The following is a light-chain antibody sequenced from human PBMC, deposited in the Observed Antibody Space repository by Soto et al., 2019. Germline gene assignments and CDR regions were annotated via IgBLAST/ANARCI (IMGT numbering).Light chain of an antibody. J-gene: IGLJ1*01. V-gene: IGLV2-14*01. CDR1: SSDVGGYNY. Sequence: QSALTQPASVSGSPGQSITISCTGTSSDVGGYNYVSWYQQHPGKAPKLMFYEVSNRPSGVSNRFSGSKSGNTASLTISGLQAEYEADYYCSSYTSSSTLYVFGTGTKLTVL. CDR2: EVS. CDR3: SSYTSSSTLYV.